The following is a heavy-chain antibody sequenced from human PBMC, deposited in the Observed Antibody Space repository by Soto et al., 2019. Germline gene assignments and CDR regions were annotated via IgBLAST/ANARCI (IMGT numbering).Heavy chain of an antibody. CDR2: IRNKAKSYTT. D-gene: IGHD3-16*02. CDR3: AESSSSGTYSYLQL. Sequence: EVQLVESGGDLVQPGGSLRLSCVASGFTFSDHYMDWVRQAPGKGLEWVGRIRNKAKSYTTAYAAPVKGIFTISRDDSESSLYLQTNSLKTEDAVVDYCAESSSSGTYSYLQLWGRGTLVTVSS. V-gene: IGHV3-72*01. CDR1: GFTFSDHY. J-gene: IGHJ2*01.